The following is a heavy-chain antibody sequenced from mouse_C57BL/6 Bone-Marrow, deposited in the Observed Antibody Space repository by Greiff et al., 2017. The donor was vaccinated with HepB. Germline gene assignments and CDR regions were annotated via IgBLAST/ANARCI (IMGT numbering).Heavy chain of an antibody. V-gene: IGHV1-47*01. Sequence: LVESGAELVKPGASVKMSCKASGYTFTTYPIEWMKQNHGKSLEWIGNFHPYNDDTKYNEKFKGKATLTVEKSSSTVYLELSRLTSDDSAVYYCARSGYYGSSFAMDYWGQGTSVTVSS. CDR2: FHPYNDDT. D-gene: IGHD1-1*01. J-gene: IGHJ4*01. CDR1: GYTFTTYP. CDR3: ARSGYYGSSFAMDY.